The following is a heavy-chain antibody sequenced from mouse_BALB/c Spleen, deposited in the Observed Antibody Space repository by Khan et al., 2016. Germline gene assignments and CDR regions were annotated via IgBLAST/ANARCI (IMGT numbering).Heavy chain of an antibody. V-gene: IGHV1-15*01. J-gene: IGHJ2*01. Sequence: VQLQESGAELVRPGASVTLSCKTSGYTFTDCELHWVKQTPVHGLEWIGGIDPETGGTACNQKFKGKATLTADKSSSTAYMELRSLTSEDSAVYFCTRWISYSGSSRCDYWGQGSTLTVSS. CDR2: IDPETGGT. D-gene: IGHD1-3*01. CDR1: GYTFTDCE. CDR3: TRWISYSGSSRCDY.